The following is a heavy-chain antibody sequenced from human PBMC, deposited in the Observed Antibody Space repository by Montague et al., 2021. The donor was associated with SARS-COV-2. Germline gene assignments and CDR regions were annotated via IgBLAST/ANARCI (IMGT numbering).Heavy chain of an antibody. D-gene: IGHD3-10*01. Sequence: SLRLSCAASGFTFSSYAMHWVRQAPGKGLEWVAVIPYDGSNKYYADSVKGRFTISRDNSKNTLYLQMNSLRAEDTAVYYCASLLLWFGEFRAFDYWGQGTLVTVSS. CDR1: GFTFSSYA. CDR2: IPYDGSNK. J-gene: IGHJ4*02. CDR3: ASLLLWFGEFRAFDY. V-gene: IGHV3-30*04.